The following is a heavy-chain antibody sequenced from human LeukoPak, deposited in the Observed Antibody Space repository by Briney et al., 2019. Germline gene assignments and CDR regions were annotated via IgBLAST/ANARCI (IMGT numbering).Heavy chain of an antibody. D-gene: IGHD6-13*01. CDR1: GGSISSSSYY. J-gene: IGHJ6*03. CDR2: INHSGST. CDR3: ARVAGIAAAGTSIGYYYYMDV. V-gene: IGHV4-39*07. Sequence: SETLSLTCTVSGGSISSSSYYWGWIRQPPGKGLEWIGEINHSGSTNYNPSLKSRVTISVDTSKNQFSLKLSSVTAADTAVYYCARVAGIAAAGTSIGYYYYMDVWGKGTTVTVSS.